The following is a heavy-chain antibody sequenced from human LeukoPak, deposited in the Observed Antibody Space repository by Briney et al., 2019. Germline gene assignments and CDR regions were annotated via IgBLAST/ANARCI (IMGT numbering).Heavy chain of an antibody. Sequence: ASVKVSCKASGHTFTNYGISWVRQAPGQGLEWMGWISAYNGNTNYAQKLQGRVTMTTDTSTSTAYMELRSLRSDDTAVYYCARSGVGYYYDSSGYYPLDYWGQGTLVTVSS. CDR3: ARSGVGYYYDSSGYYPLDY. V-gene: IGHV1-18*01. CDR1: GHTFTNYG. D-gene: IGHD3-22*01. J-gene: IGHJ4*02. CDR2: ISAYNGNT.